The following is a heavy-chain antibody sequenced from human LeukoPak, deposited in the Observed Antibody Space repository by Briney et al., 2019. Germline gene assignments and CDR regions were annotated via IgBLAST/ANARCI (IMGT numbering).Heavy chain of an antibody. Sequence: GAPLQISGKGSGYSFTNYWIGWGRQMPGKGLEWMGIIYPGDSDTSYSPSFQGQVTISADKSINTAYLQWSSLKASDTAMYYCARQLGSSSWHNWFDPWGQGTLVTVSS. D-gene: IGHD6-13*01. J-gene: IGHJ5*02. CDR2: IYPGDSDT. CDR3: ARQLGSSSWHNWFDP. CDR1: GYSFTNYW. V-gene: IGHV5-51*01.